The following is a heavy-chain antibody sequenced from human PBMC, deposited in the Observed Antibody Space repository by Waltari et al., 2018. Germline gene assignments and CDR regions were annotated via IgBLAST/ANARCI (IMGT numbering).Heavy chain of an antibody. V-gene: IGHV4-34*01. Sequence: QVQLQQWGAGLLKPSETLSLTCAVYGGSFSGYYWSWIRQPPGKGLEWIGEINHSGSTNYNPSLKSRVTISVDTSKNQFSLKLSAVTAADTAVDYWARRKTNFWSGHNWFDPWGQGTLVTVSS. CDR2: INHSGST. D-gene: IGHD3-3*01. J-gene: IGHJ5*02. CDR3: ARRKTNFWSGHNWFDP. CDR1: GGSFSGYY.